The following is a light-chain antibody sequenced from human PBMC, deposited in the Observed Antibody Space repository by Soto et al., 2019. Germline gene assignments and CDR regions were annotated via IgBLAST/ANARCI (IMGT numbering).Light chain of an antibody. Sequence: EIVMTQSPTTLSGSPGERATHSCRASQSVNSNLAWYQQKPGQAPRLLMFEASTRATGVPARFSGSGSGTEFTLTISSLQSDDLAVYYCQQYNTWPRTFGGGTKVEI. CDR2: EAS. V-gene: IGKV3-15*01. CDR1: QSVNSN. CDR3: QQYNTWPRT. J-gene: IGKJ4*01.